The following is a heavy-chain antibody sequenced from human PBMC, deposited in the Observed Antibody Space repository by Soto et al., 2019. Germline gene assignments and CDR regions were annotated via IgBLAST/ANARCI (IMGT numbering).Heavy chain of an antibody. CDR3: GLLAWAEASNWFDP. CDR2: IYYSGST. Sequence: PSETLSLTCTVSGGSISSSSYYWGWIRQPPGKGLEWIGSIYYSGSTYYNPSLKSRVTISVDTSKNQFSLKLSSVTAADTAVYYCGLLAWAEASNWFDPWGQGTLVTVSS. D-gene: IGHD3-3*01. CDR1: GGSISSSSYY. J-gene: IGHJ5*02. V-gene: IGHV4-39*01.